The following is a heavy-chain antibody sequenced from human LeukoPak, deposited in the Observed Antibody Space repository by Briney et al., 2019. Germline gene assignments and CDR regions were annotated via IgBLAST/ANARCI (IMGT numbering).Heavy chain of an antibody. V-gene: IGHV4-61*02. CDR2: IYTGGST. CDR3: ARDVGYCSGGSYCAGYNWFDP. D-gene: IGHD2-15*01. Sequence: SQTLSLTCTVSGGSISSGSYYWSWIRQPAGKGLEWIGRIYTGGSTNYNPSLKSRVTISVDTSKNQFSLKLSSVTAADTAVYYCARDVGYCSGGSYCAGYNWFDPWGQGTLVTVSS. J-gene: IGHJ5*02. CDR1: GGSISSGSYY.